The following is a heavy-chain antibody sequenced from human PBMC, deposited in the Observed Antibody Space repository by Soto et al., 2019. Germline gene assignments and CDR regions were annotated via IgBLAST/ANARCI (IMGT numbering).Heavy chain of an antibody. CDR2: INPNSGGT. J-gene: IGHJ4*02. CDR3: ARGTSPIAAGEHIDY. D-gene: IGHD6-13*01. CDR1: GYTFTGYY. Sequence: QVQLVQSGAEVKKPGASVKVSCKASGYTFTGYYMHWVRQAPGQGLEWMGWINPNSGGTNYAQKFQGWVTMTRDPSISTAYMELSRLRSDDTAVYCCARGTSPIAAGEHIDYWGQGTLVTVSS. V-gene: IGHV1-2*04.